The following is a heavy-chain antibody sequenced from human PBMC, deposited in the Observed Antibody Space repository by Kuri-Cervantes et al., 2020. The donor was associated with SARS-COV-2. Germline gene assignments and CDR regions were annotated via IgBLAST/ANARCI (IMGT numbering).Heavy chain of an antibody. D-gene: IGHD3-22*01. Sequence: ASVKVSCKASGYTFTSYDINWVRQATGQGLEWMGWMNPNSGSTGYAQKFQGRVTMTRNTSISTAYMDLTSLRSEDTAVYYCALGYWGSGYPRSYYYMDVWGKGTTVTVSS. V-gene: IGHV1-8*02. J-gene: IGHJ6*03. CDR3: ALGYWGSGYPRSYYYMDV. CDR2: MNPNSGST. CDR1: GYTFTSYD.